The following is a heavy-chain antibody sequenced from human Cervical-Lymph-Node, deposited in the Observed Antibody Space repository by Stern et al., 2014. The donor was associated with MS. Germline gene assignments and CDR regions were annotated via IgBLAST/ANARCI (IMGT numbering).Heavy chain of an antibody. CDR1: GFSFPNYA. Sequence: EVHLVESGGGLVQPGGSLRLSCAASGFSFPNYAMSWVRQAPGKGLEWISAISGSGGNTFYADSVKGRLTISRDNSKNVVYLQLNSLRDEDTALYYCAKGKTVTGAGYGIDVWGQGTTVAVSS. J-gene: IGHJ6*02. CDR2: ISGSGGNT. CDR3: AKGKTVTGAGYGIDV. D-gene: IGHD6-19*01. V-gene: IGHV3-23*04.